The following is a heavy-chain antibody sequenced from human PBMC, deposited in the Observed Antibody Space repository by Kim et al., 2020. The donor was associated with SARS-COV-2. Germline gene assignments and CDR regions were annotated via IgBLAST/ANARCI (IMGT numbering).Heavy chain of an antibody. Sequence: GGSLRLSCAASGFTFDDYAMHWVRQAPGKGLEWVSGISWNSGSIGYADSVKGRFTISRDNAKNSLYLQMNSLRAEDTALYYCAKEKGRSGYKPSIFDYWGQGTLVTVSS. CDR3: AKEKGRSGYKPSIFDY. CDR2: ISWNSGSI. J-gene: IGHJ4*02. CDR1: GFTFDDYA. V-gene: IGHV3-9*01. D-gene: IGHD3-22*01.